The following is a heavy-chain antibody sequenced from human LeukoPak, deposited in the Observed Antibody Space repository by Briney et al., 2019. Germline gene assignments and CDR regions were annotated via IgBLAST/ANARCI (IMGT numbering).Heavy chain of an antibody. D-gene: IGHD3-10*01. CDR1: GFTVSSNY. CDR2: IYSGGST. Sequence: PGGSLRLSCAASGFTVSSNYMSWVRQAPGKGLEWVSVIYSGGSTYYADSVQHRITTSSHNFKNTPYLQKNSLRADDTAVSYCASLWFGELPFDYWGQRTLVTVSS. V-gene: IGHV3-53*04. J-gene: IGHJ4*02. CDR3: ASLWFGELPFDY.